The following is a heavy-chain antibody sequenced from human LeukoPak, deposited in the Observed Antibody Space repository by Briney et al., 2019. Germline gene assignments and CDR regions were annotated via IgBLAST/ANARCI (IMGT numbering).Heavy chain of an antibody. J-gene: IGHJ5*02. CDR1: GFTFSSYS. Sequence: PGGSLRLSCAASGFTFSSYSMNWVRQAAGKGLEWVSSISSSSSYIYYADSVKGRFTISRDNAKNSLYLQMNSLRAEDTAVYYCARKWYSSGWYGENWFDPWGQGTLVTVSS. V-gene: IGHV3-21*01. CDR2: ISSSSSYI. D-gene: IGHD6-19*01. CDR3: ARKWYSSGWYGENWFDP.